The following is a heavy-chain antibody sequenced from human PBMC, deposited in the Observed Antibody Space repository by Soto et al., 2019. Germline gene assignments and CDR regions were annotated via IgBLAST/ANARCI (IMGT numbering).Heavy chain of an antibody. CDR1: GGSFSGYY. V-gene: IGHV4-34*01. CDR2: INDRGSI. D-gene: IGHD3-9*01. J-gene: IGHJ2*01. Sequence: QVQLQQWGAGPLRPLETLSLTCGVSGGSFSGYYWAWIRQSPGKGLEWIGEINDRGSINYNPSLKSRVRISVYTSKNHYSLNLRSVTAADTAVYYCARESHDILTGPPWVWYFDLWGRGTLVTVSS. CDR3: ARESHDILTGPPWVWYFDL.